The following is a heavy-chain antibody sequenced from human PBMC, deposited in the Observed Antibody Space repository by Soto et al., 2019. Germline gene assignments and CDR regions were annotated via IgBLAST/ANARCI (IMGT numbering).Heavy chain of an antibody. J-gene: IGHJ4*02. CDR3: ARRAETNGWNGFGADKYYFDF. CDR2: RNPNTGNS. D-gene: IGHD1-1*01. CDR1: GYTFTSYD. Sequence: QVQLVQSGAEVRKPGASVTVSCEASGYTFTSYDIYWVRQATGQGLAWMGWRNPNTGNSAYAHKFQGRVTMTSDTSISTAHMELSSLRSEDTAVYYCARRAETNGWNGFGADKYYFDFWGQGTLVTVSS. V-gene: IGHV1-8*01.